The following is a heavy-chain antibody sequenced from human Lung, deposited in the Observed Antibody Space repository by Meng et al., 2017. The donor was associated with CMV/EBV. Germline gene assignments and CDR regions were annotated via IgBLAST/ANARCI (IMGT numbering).Heavy chain of an antibody. CDR2: TCYRSKWYH. CDR1: GVIGSCNSAS. D-gene: IGHD4-23*01. V-gene: IGHV6-1*02. J-gene: IGHJ4*02. Sequence: VQLQHVRGGLGKPVPSPPLPCAIAGVIGSCNSASWHWIRQPPARGLEGLGRTCYRSKWYHEYAVSVKLRITISPVTPQNQFSLQLNSMAPEDTAVYYCARGINGGCGDWGQGTLVTVSS. CDR3: ARGINGGCGD.